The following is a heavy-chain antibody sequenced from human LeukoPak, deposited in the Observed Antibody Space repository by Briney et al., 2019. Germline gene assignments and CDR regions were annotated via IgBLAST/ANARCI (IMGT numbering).Heavy chain of an antibody. Sequence: GGSLRLSCAASGFTFSSYAMSWVRQAPGKGLEWVSAISGSGGSTYYADSVKGRFTISRDNSKNTLYLQMNSLRAEDTAVYYCARGRYCSSTSCCTGRGYFDYWGQGTLVTVSS. V-gene: IGHV3-23*01. CDR1: GFTFSSYA. CDR3: ARGRYCSSTSCCTGRGYFDY. J-gene: IGHJ4*02. D-gene: IGHD2-2*02. CDR2: ISGSGGST.